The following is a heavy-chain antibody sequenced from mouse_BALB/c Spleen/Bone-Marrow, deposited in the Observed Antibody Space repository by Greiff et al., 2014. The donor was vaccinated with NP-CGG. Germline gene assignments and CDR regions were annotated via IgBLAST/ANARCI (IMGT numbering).Heavy chain of an antibody. Sequence: DLVKPGASVKLSCKASGYTFTNYWIKWIKQRPGQGLEWIGRIAPGSGSTYYNEMFKGKTTLTVDTSSSTAYIQLSSLSSEDSDVYFCARERYGYDGWYFDVWGAGTTATVSS. V-gene: IGHV1S41*01. CDR1: GYTFTNYW. J-gene: IGHJ1*01. CDR3: ARERYGYDGWYFDV. CDR2: IAPGSGST. D-gene: IGHD2-2*01.